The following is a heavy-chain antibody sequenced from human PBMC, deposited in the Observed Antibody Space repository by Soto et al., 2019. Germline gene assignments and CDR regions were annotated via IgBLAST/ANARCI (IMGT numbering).Heavy chain of an antibody. CDR1: GGSISSSSYY. J-gene: IGHJ4*02. Sequence: QLQLQESGPGLVKPSETLSLTCTVSGGSISSSSYYWGWIRQTQGKGLEWIGNVLYSGSTYYSPSLKSRVTISVDTSKNQFSLQLSFVTAADTAVYYCARQIRKGTKVRGVDYCGQGTLVTVS. D-gene: IGHD4-4*01. CDR3: ARQIRKGTKVRGVDY. CDR2: VLYSGST. V-gene: IGHV4-39*01.